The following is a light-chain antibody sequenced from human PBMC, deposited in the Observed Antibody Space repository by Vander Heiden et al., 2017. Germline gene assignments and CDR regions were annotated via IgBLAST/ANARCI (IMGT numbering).Light chain of an antibody. V-gene: IGKV1-33*01. J-gene: IGKJ2*01. CDR2: DAS. CDR3: QQYDNLPLYT. CDR1: QDISNY. Sequence: DIQMTQSPSSLSASVGDRVTITCQASQDISNYLNWYQQKPGKAPKLLIYDASNLETGVPSRFSGSGYGTDFTFTISSLQPEDIATYYCQQYDNLPLYTFGQGTKLXIK.